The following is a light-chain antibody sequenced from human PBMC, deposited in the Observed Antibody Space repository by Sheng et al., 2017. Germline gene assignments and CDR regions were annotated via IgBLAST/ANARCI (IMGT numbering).Light chain of an antibody. CDR3: QQRSNWVT. V-gene: IGKV3-11*01. J-gene: IGKJ4*01. CDR2: DAS. CDR1: QSISSY. Sequence: EIVLTQSPATMSLSPGERATLSCRASQSISSYVAWYQQKPGQAPRLLIFDASNRATGIPARFSGSGSGKDFTLTIRSLEPEDVAVYYCQQRSNWVTFGGGTKVEIK.